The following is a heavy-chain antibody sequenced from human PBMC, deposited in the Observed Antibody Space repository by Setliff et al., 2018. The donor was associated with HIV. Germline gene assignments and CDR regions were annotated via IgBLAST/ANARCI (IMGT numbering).Heavy chain of an antibody. CDR3: ARSMYYYDSSGAPGY. Sequence: LSLPCTVSGGSIRSSSYYWAWIRQPPGKGLEWIGSMYYTGSTYYNPSLKSRVTISIDTSKNQFSLKLNSVTAADTAVYYCARSMYYYDSSGAPGYWGQGTLVTVSS. J-gene: IGHJ4*02. V-gene: IGHV4-39*01. D-gene: IGHD3-22*01. CDR2: MYYTGST. CDR1: GGSIRSSSYY.